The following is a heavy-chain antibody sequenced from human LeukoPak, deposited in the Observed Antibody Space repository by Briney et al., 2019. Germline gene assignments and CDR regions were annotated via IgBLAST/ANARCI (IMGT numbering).Heavy chain of an antibody. J-gene: IGHJ6*02. CDR2: IKQDGGEK. D-gene: IGHD3-10*01. CDR1: GFPFSSYW. CDR3: AREDYYGSGNYVAWGGGFDV. V-gene: IGHV3-7*01. Sequence: PGGSLRLSCAASGFPFSSYWMTWVRRAPGKGLEWVANIKQDGGEKYTISRDNAKNSVYLQMNSLRAEDTAVYYCAREDYYGSGNYVAWGGGFDVWGQGTTVTVSS.